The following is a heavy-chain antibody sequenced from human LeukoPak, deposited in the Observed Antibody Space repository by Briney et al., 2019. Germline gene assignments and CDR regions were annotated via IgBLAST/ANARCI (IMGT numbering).Heavy chain of an antibody. CDR3: ASGPVVSLWPYFDY. CDR1: GYTFTSYG. V-gene: IGHV1-18*01. D-gene: IGHD4-23*01. CDR2: ISAYNGNT. Sequence: ASVKVSCKASGYTFTSYGISWVRQAPGQGLEWMGWISAYNGNTNYAQKLQGRVTMTTDTSTSTAYMELRSLRSEDTAVYYCASGPVVSLWPYFDYWGQGTLVTVSS. J-gene: IGHJ4*02.